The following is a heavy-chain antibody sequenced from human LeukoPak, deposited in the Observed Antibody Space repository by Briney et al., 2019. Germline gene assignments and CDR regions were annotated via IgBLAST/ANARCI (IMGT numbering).Heavy chain of an antibody. J-gene: IGHJ4*02. D-gene: IGHD3-3*01. CDR2: IKLDGSEK. CDR1: GFTFGKYW. CDR3: ARDQYDTWSRRGNFDS. Sequence: GGSLRLSCVASGFTFGKYWMSWVRQAPGKGLEWVANIKLDGSEKSYVDSVKGRFTISRDNTKNSLYLQMNSLRVEDTAVFYCARDQYDTWSRRGNFDSWGQGTLVIVSS. V-gene: IGHV3-7*03.